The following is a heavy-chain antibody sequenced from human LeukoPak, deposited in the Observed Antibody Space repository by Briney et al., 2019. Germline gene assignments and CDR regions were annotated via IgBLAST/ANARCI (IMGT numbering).Heavy chain of an antibody. J-gene: IGHJ6*03. CDR3: ARGRGVNYYYYYYMDV. D-gene: IGHD3-10*01. Sequence: SETLSLICAVYGGSFSGYYWSWIRQPPGKGLEWIGEINHSGSTNYNPSLKSRVTISVDTSKNQFSLKLSSVTAADTAVYYCARGRGVNYYYYYYMDVWGKGTTVTVSS. CDR2: INHSGST. V-gene: IGHV4-34*01. CDR1: GGSFSGYY.